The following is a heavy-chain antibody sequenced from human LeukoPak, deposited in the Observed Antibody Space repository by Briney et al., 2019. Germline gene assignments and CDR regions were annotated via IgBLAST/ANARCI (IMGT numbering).Heavy chain of an antibody. J-gene: IGHJ4*02. D-gene: IGHD2-2*01. CDR3: ARVDIVVAPAASYFDY. CDR2: IYYSGST. CDR1: GDSISNGDYY. V-gene: IGHV4-31*03. Sequence: TPSLTCTVSGDSISNGDYYWSWIRLHPGKGLEWIGYIYYSGSTYYNPSLKSRVTISVDMSKNQFSLKLSSVTAADTAVYYCARVDIVVAPAASYFDYWGQGTLVTVSS.